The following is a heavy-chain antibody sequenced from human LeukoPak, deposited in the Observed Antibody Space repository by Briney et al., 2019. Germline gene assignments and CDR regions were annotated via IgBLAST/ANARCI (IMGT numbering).Heavy chain of an antibody. V-gene: IGHV3-48*01. J-gene: IGHJ4*02. D-gene: IGHD2-21*02. CDR1: GFTFSSYT. CDR2: ISTASSAI. Sequence: GGSLRLSCAASGFTFSSYTMNWVRQAPGKGLEWVSYISTASSAIDYADSVKGRFTISRDNAKNSLYLQMNSLRAEDTAVYYCTRGQSYCGADCYSDWGQGTLVTVSS. CDR3: TRGQSYCGADCYSD.